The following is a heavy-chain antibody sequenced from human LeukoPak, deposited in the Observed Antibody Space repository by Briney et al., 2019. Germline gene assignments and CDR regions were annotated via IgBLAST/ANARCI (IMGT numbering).Heavy chain of an antibody. J-gene: IGHJ4*02. CDR1: GFTFSSYA. CDR2: ISGSGGST. D-gene: IGHD2-15*01. CDR3: ARDRRDIVVVVAAGYFDY. V-gene: IGHV3-23*01. Sequence: PGGSLRLSCAASGFTFSSYAMSWVRQAPGKGLEWVSAISGSGGSTYYADSVKGRFTISRDNSKNTLYLQMNSLRAEDTAVYYCARDRRDIVVVVAAGYFDYWGQGTLVTVSS.